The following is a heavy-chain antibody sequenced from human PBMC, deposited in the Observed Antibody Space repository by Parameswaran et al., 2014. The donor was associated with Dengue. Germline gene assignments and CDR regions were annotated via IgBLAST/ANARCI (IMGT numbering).Heavy chain of an antibody. CDR3: ARGVAGTTVTHEGVY. J-gene: IGHJ4*02. CDR2: ISYDGSNK. D-gene: IGHD4-17*01. V-gene: IGHV3-30-3*01. Sequence: VRQAPGKGLEWVAVISYDGSNKYYADSVKGRFTISRDNSKNTLYLQMNSLRAEDTAVYYCARGVAGTTVTHEGVYWGQGTLVTVSS.